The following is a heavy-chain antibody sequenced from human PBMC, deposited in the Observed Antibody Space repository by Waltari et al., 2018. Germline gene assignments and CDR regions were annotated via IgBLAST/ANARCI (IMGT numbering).Heavy chain of an antibody. Sequence: QVQLVESGGGVVQPGGSLRLSCAASGFTFSSYGMHWVRQAPGKGLEWVAFIRYDGSNKYYADSVKGRFTISRDNSKNTLYLQMNSLRAEDTAVYYCAKVRAAAGTGFFDPWGQGTLVTVSS. CDR3: AKVRAAAGTGFFDP. D-gene: IGHD6-13*01. J-gene: IGHJ5*02. V-gene: IGHV3-30*02. CDR1: GFTFSSYG. CDR2: IRYDGSNK.